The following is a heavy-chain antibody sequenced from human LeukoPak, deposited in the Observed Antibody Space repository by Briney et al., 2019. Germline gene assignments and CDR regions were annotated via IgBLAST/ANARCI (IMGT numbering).Heavy chain of an antibody. Sequence: GRSLRLSCAASGFTFSSYGMHWVRQAPGKGLEWVAVIWYDGSNKYYADSVKGRFTISRDNSKNTLYLQMNSLRAEDTAVYYCARDGYYGSGSYYNDLYWGQGTLVTVSS. V-gene: IGHV3-33*01. CDR1: GFTFSSYG. D-gene: IGHD3-10*01. J-gene: IGHJ4*02. CDR2: IWYDGSNK. CDR3: ARDGYYGSGSYYNDLY.